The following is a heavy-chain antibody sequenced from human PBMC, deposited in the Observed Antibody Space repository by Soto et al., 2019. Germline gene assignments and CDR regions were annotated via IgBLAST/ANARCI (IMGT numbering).Heavy chain of an antibody. CDR2: IRSQPYGETT. Sequence: EVNLVESGGGLVEPGRSLRLSCITSGFPFANFLMSWFRQAPGKGLEWVGFIRSQPYGETTQYATSVSGRFIISRDDSKGILYLQMNSLTTEDSGVYYCIGSFPFWGQGTLVTVSS. CDR3: IGSFPF. J-gene: IGHJ4*02. V-gene: IGHV3-49*03. D-gene: IGHD3-10*01. CDR1: GFPFANFL.